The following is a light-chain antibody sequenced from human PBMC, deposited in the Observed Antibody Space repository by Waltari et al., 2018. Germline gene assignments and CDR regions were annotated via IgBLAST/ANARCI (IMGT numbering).Light chain of an antibody. CDR3: ASWDDTLNGRV. V-gene: IGLV1-44*01. J-gene: IGLJ3*02. CDR1: TPTIRPNP. CDR2: SNY. Sequence: QPVLTQPPSASGTAGQRLSISCSGGTPTIRPNPLTWYQQLPGTAPKLLIFSNYERPSGVPARFSGSRSGTSASLDISGLQSEDEADYYCASWDDTLNGRVFGGGTKVTVL.